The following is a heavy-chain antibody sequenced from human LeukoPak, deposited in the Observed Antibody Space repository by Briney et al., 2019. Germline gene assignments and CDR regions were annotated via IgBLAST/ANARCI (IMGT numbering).Heavy chain of an antibody. CDR1: GGSISTYY. D-gene: IGHD6-6*01. CDR2: IYHSGST. V-gene: IGHV4-59*01. CDR3: ARGGAARLHFQN. J-gene: IGHJ1*01. Sequence: PSETLSLTCTVSGGSISTYYWNWIRQPPGKGLEWVGYIYHSGSTNYNPSLQSRVTISVDTSKNQFSLNLNSVTAADTAVYYCARGGAARLHFQNWGQGTLVTVSS.